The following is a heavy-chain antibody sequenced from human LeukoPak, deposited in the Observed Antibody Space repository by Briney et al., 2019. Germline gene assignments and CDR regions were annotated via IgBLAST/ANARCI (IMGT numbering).Heavy chain of an antibody. CDR3: ARQIWRSDQNYFDY. CDR2: VYHSGTT. Sequence: SETLSLTCTVSGDSLSSSSYYWGWLGQRPGTGVEGMGSVYHSGTTYHNPSLKSRVTISVDTFKSQFSLKLNSVTAADTAVYHCARQIWRSDQNYFDYWGQGTLVIVSS. V-gene: IGHV4-39*01. CDR1: GDSLSSSSYY. D-gene: IGHD3-16*02. J-gene: IGHJ4*02.